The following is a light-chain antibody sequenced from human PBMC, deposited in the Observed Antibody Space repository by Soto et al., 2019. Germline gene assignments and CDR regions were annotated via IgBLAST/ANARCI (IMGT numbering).Light chain of an antibody. Sequence: DIQMTQSPSTLSASVGDRVTITCRASQSISSWLALYQHKPGKAHHLLMYKASILESGVPSRFSGSVSGTEFSLTISSLNTYEFASYYCQQYNRYPWTFGQANKVESK. V-gene: IGKV1-5*03. CDR1: QSISSW. J-gene: IGKJ1*01. CDR2: KAS. CDR3: QQYNRYPWT.